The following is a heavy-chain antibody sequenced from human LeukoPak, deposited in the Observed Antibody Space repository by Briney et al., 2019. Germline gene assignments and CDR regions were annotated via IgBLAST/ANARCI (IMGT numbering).Heavy chain of an antibody. CDR1: GYTFTSYG. CDR3: ARGPQIFGVVMTDY. D-gene: IGHD3-3*01. Sequence: ASVKVSCKASGYTFTSYGISWVRQAPGQGLEWMGWISAYNGNTNYAQKLQGRVTMTTDTSTGTAYMELRSLRSDDTAVYYCARGPQIFGVVMTDYWGQGTLVTVSS. V-gene: IGHV1-18*01. J-gene: IGHJ4*02. CDR2: ISAYNGNT.